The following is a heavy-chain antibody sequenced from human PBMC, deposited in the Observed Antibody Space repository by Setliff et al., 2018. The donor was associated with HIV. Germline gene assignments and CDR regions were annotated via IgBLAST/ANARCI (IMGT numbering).Heavy chain of an antibody. CDR2: INHSGST. CDR1: GGSFSGYN. V-gene: IGHV4-34*01. Sequence: SETLSLTCAVYGGSFSGYNWNWIRQPPGKGLEWIGEINHSGSTHYNPPLKSRATISVDTSKNQFSLKLSSVTAADTAVYYCARGTAYYNFWSGYSQDYYYYMDVWGKGTTVTVSS. CDR3: ARGTAYYNFWSGYSQDYYYYMDV. D-gene: IGHD3-3*01. J-gene: IGHJ6*03.